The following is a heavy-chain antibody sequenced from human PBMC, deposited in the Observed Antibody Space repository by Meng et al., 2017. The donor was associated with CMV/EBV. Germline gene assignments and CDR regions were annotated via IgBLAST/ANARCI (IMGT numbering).Heavy chain of an antibody. CDR1: GGSFSGYY. CDR2: INHGGST. J-gene: IGHJ4*02. CDR3: ASLSTMIVVEN. V-gene: IGHV4-34*01. Sequence: SQTLSLTCAVYGGSFSGYYWSWIRQPPGKGLEWIGEINHGGSTNYNPSLKSRVTISVDTSKNQFSLKLSSVTAADTAVYSCASLSTMIVVENWGQGTLVTVSS. D-gene: IGHD3-22*01.